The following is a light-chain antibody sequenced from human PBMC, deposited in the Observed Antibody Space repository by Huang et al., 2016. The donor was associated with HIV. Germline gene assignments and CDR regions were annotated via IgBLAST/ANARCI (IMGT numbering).Light chain of an antibody. CDR2: AAS. CDR3: LQDYNYPRT. CDR1: QGIRND. V-gene: IGKV1-6*01. J-gene: IGKJ1*01. Sequence: AIQMTQSPSSLSASVGDRVTITCRASQGIRNDLGWYQQKPGKAPKLLIYAASSLQSGVPSRFRGSGSGTDFTLTINSLQPEDFATYYCLQDYNYPRTFGQGTKVEVK.